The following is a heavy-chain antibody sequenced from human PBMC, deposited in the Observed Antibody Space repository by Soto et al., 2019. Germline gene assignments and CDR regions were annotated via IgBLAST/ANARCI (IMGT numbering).Heavy chain of an antibody. Sequence: EVQLVESGGGLVQPGGSLRLSCAASGFTVSSNFMSWVRQAPGQGLEWVSVIDRGGSTYYADSVKGRLSIFRDNSKNTLYVQMNSLRAEDTAVYYCASGRVGYVDYWGQGTPVTVSS. J-gene: IGHJ4*02. V-gene: IGHV3-53*01. CDR1: GFTVSSNF. CDR3: ASGRVGYVDY. D-gene: IGHD1-26*01. CDR2: IDRGGST.